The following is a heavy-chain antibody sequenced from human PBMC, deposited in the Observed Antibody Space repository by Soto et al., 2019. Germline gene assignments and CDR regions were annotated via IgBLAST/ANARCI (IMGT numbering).Heavy chain of an antibody. Sequence: ASVKVSCKTSGYTFTTYGIAWVRQAPGQGLEWMGWINTYNDNTKYAQKFQGRVTMTADTSTATAFLDLGGLRSDDSAVYYCATTFNQYASRGYYLLKWGQGTLVTVSS. CDR2: INTYNDNT. D-gene: IGHD3-22*01. V-gene: IGHV1-18*01. J-gene: IGHJ4*01. CDR3: ATTFNQYASRGYYLLK. CDR1: GYTFTTYG.